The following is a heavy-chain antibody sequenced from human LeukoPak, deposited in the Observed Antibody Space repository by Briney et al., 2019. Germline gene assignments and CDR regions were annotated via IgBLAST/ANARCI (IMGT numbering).Heavy chain of an antibody. V-gene: IGHV4-39*01. J-gene: IGHJ3*02. Sequence: SETLSLTCTVSGDSIITTSYWWGWIRQPPGKGLEWMGSIFHSGSTHHNPSLRSRLNLSEDTSKNQFSLKLPSVTAAYTAVYYCAKGGMRYYYESSGLGAFDIWGQGTMVTVSS. D-gene: IGHD3-22*01. CDR1: GDSIITTSYW. CDR2: IFHSGST. CDR3: AKGGMRYYYESSGLGAFDI.